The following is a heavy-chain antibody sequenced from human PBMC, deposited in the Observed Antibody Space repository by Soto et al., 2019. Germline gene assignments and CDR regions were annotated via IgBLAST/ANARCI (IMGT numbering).Heavy chain of an antibody. Sequence: PGGSLRLSCAASGFTFSSYAMSWVRQAPGKGLEWVSAISGSGGSTYYADSVKGRFTISRDNSKNTLYLQMNSLRAEDTAVYYCAKQTTVPRGVPWFDPWGQAPLVTVSS. V-gene: IGHV3-23*01. J-gene: IGHJ5*02. CDR1: GFTFSSYA. D-gene: IGHD4-4*01. CDR2: ISGSGGST. CDR3: AKQTTVPRGVPWFDP.